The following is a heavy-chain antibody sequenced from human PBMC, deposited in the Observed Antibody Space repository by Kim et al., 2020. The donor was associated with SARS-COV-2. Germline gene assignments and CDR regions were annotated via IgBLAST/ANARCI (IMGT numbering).Heavy chain of an antibody. J-gene: IGHJ3*02. D-gene: IGHD7-27*01. CDR2: IYYSGST. CDR1: GGSISSYY. Sequence: SETLSLTCTVSGGSISSYYWSWIRQPPGKGLEWIGYIYYSGSTNYNPSLKSRVTISVDTSKNQFSLKLSSVTAADTAVYYCARGTGADAFDIWGQGTMVTVSS. V-gene: IGHV4-59*08. CDR3: ARGTGADAFDI.